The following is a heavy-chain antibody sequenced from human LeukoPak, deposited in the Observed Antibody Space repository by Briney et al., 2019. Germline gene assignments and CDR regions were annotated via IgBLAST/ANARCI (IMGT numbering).Heavy chain of an antibody. J-gene: IGHJ5*02. CDR2: IYYSGST. D-gene: IGHD2-21*01. Sequence: SETLSLTCTVSGGSISSSSYYWGWIRQPPGKGLEWIGSIYYSGSTYYNPSLKSRVTISVDTSKNQFSLKLSSVTAADTAVYYCAREGVWWFDPWGQGTLVTVSS. CDR3: AREGVWWFDP. V-gene: IGHV4-39*07. CDR1: GGSISSSSYY.